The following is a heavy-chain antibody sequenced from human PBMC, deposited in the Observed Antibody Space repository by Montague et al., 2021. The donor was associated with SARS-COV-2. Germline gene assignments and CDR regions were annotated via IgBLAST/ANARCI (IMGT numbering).Heavy chain of an antibody. V-gene: IGHV4-39*02. CDR3: ARLKRYFDSSGSPSAFDF. J-gene: IGHJ3*01. Sequence: SETLSLTCTVSGGSITNNIDYWAWIRQPPGKGLEWIGSIFYTGNTYYNPSLKSRVTISAVTSKNHLTLKLSSVTAAETAVYYCARLKRYFDSSGSPSAFDFWGQGTKVTVSS. CDR2: IFYTGNT. D-gene: IGHD3-22*01. CDR1: GGSITNNIDY.